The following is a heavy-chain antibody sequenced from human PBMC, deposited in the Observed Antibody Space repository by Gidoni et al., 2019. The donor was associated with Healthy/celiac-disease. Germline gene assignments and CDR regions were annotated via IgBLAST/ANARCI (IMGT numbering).Heavy chain of an antibody. CDR1: GCSISSGGYY. V-gene: IGHV4-31*03. Sequence: QVQLQESGPGLVKPSQTLSLACPVSGCSISSGGYYWSWVRQHPGKGLEWIVYIYYSGSTYYNPSLKSRVTISVDTSKNQFSLKLSSVTAADTAVYYCARSLWFGLDYWGQGTLVTVSS. D-gene: IGHD3-10*01. CDR2: IYYSGST. CDR3: ARSLWFGLDY. J-gene: IGHJ4*02.